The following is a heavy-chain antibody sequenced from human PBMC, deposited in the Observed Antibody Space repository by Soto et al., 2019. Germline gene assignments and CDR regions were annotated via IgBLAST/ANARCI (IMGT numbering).Heavy chain of an antibody. J-gene: IGHJ4*02. CDR2: ISYDGSNK. CDR3: AKGPGYSGYDWVIDY. CDR1: RLTFSSYG. Sequence: GGSMRLSCAASRLTFSSYGMHWVRQDPGKGLEWVAVISYDGSNKYYADSVKGRFTISRDNSKNTLYLQMNSLRAEDTAVYYCAKGPGYSGYDWVIDYWGQGTLVTVSS. V-gene: IGHV3-30*18. D-gene: IGHD5-12*01.